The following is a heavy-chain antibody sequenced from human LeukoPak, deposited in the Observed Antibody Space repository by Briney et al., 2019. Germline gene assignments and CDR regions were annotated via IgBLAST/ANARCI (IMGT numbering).Heavy chain of an antibody. CDR1: GFTFSSYW. CDR3: ARGFQGGLDY. CDR2: INTDGSGT. J-gene: IGHJ4*02. Sequence: GGSLRLSCAASGFTFSSYWMHWVRHAPGKGLVWVSRINTDGSGTTYADSVKGRFTISRDNAKNTLYLQMNSLRAEDTAVYYCARGFQGGLDYWGQGTLVTVSS. D-gene: IGHD1-26*01. V-gene: IGHV3-74*01.